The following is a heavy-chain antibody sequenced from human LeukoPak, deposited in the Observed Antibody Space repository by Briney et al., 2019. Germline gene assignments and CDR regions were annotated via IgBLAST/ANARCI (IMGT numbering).Heavy chain of an antibody. CDR1: GDSISSNY. CDR2: IYDSWNT. J-gene: IGHJ5*02. Sequence: SETLSLTCTVSGDSISSNYWSWIRQPPGKGLEWIGYIYDSWNTKYNPSLKGRVTISGDTSKNLFSLELTSVTAADTAVYYCATCRDEYADYGFTSWGQGFLVTVSS. V-gene: IGHV4-59*01. CDR3: ATCRDEYADYGFTS. D-gene: IGHD4-17*01.